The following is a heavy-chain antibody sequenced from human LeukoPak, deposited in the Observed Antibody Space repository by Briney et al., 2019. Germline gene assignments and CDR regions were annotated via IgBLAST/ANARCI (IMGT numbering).Heavy chain of an antibody. CDR3: ARDWTDYDYFAY. Sequence: SETLSLTCTVSGGSMNTYCWSWIRQPPGKGLEWIGYIYGNGNTKYNSSLKSRVTISVDTSENQFSLKLSSVTAADTAVYYCARDWTDYDYFAYWGQGILVTVSS. J-gene: IGHJ4*02. CDR2: IYGNGNT. D-gene: IGHD5-12*01. V-gene: IGHV4-59*01. CDR1: GGSMNTYC.